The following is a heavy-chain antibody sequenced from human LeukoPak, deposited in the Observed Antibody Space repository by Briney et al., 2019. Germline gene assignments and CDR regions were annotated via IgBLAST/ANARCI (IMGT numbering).Heavy chain of an antibody. CDR2: IIPIFGTA. CDR3: ARDKFYSSSSPNWFDP. V-gene: IGHV1-69*06. CDR1: GGTFSSYA. Sequence: SVKVSCKASGGTFSSYAISWVRQAPGQGLEWMGGIIPIFGTANYAQKFQGRVTITADKSTSTAYMELSSLRSEDTAVYYCARDKFYSSSSPNWFDPWGQGTLVTVSS. J-gene: IGHJ5*02. D-gene: IGHD6-6*01.